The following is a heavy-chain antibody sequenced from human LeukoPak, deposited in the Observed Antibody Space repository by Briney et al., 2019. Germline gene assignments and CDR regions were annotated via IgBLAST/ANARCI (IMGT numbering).Heavy chain of an antibody. J-gene: IGHJ4*02. V-gene: IGHV4-30-2*01. CDR2: IYHSGST. CDR3: ARGYCSGGSCYQYYFDY. D-gene: IGHD2-15*01. Sequence: SETLSLTCAVSGGSISSGGYSWSWIRQPPGKGLEWIGYIYHSGSTYYNPSLKSRVTISVDRSKNQFSLKLSSVTSADTAVYYCARGYCSGGSCYQYYFDYWGQGTLVTVSS. CDR1: GGSISSGGYS.